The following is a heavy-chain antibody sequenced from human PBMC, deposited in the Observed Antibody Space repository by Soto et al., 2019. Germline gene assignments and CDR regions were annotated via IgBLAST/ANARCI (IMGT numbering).Heavy chain of an antibody. J-gene: IGHJ4*02. D-gene: IGHD6-13*01. CDR1: GGTFSSYT. CDR3: ARDRSRSSWNDGNFEY. Sequence: SVKVSCKASGGTFSSYTISWVRQAPGQGLEWMGRIIPILGIANYAQKFQGRVTITADKSTSTAYMELSSLRSEDTAVYYCARDRSRSSWNDGNFEYWGQGTQVTVSS. CDR2: IIPILGIA. V-gene: IGHV1-69*04.